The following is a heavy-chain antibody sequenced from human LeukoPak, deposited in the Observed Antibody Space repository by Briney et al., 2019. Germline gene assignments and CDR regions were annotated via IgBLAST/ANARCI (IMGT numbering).Heavy chain of an antibody. V-gene: IGHV3-48*04. J-gene: IGHJ4*02. CDR3: ARSVTNPWGFFDY. CDR2: ISSSSTTI. D-gene: IGHD4-17*01. Sequence: GGYLRLSCAASGFTLSSYSMNWVRQAPGKGLEWVSYISSSSTTIYYADSVKGRFTISRDNAKNSLYLQLNSLRAEDTAVYYCARSVTNPWGFFDYWGQGTLVTVSS. CDR1: GFTLSSYS.